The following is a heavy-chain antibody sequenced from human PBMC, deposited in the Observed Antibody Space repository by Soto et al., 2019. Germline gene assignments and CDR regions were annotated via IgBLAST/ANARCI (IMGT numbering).Heavy chain of an antibody. CDR2: ISGSGGST. Sequence: EVQLLESGGGLVQPGGSLRLSCAASGFTFSSYAMSWVRQAPGKGLEWVSAISGSGGSTYYADSVKGRFTISRDNSKNTLYLQVNSLRAEDTAVYYCAKDSVGWTIVVVPAANDYWGQGTLVTVSS. CDR3: AKDSVGWTIVVVPAANDY. D-gene: IGHD2-2*01. CDR1: GFTFSSYA. V-gene: IGHV3-23*01. J-gene: IGHJ4*02.